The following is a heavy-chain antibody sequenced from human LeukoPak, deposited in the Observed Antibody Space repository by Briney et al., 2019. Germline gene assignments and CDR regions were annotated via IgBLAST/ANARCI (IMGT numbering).Heavy chain of an antibody. CDR1: GGSISSGSYY. J-gene: IGHJ5*02. CDR2: INHSGST. D-gene: IGHD3-3*01. CDR3: ASAEYYDFWSGYRGGFDP. Sequence: SETLSLTCTVSGGSISSGSYYWSWIRQPAGKGLEWIGEINHSGSTNYNPSLKSRVTISVDTSKNQFSLKLSSVTAADTAVYYCASAEYYDFWSGYRGGFDPWGQGTLVTVSS. V-gene: IGHV4-61*10.